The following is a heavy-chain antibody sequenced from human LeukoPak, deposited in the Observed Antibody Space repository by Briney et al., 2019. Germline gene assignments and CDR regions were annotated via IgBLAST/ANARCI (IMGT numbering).Heavy chain of an antibody. CDR1: GGSFSGYY. CDR2: IKQDGSEK. Sequence: LSLTCAVYGGSFSGYYWSWIRQPPGKGLEWVANIKQDGSEKYYVDSVKGRFTISRDNAKNSLYLQMNSLRAEDTAVYYCARDAGYGYDRFDYWGQGTQVTVSS. CDR3: ARDAGYGYDRFDY. D-gene: IGHD5-18*01. J-gene: IGHJ4*02. V-gene: IGHV3-7*01.